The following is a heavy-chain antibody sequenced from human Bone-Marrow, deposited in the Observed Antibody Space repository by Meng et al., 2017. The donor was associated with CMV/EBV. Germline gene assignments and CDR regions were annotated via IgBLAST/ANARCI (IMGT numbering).Heavy chain of an antibody. CDR1: GFTFSGSA. CDR3: TRITGTPTDFDY. V-gene: IGHV3-73*01. J-gene: IGHJ4*02. Sequence: GGSLRLSCAASGFTFSGSAMHWVRQASGKGLEWVGRIRSKANSYATAYAASVKGRFTISRDDSKNTAYLQMNSLKTEDTAVYYCTRITGTPTDFDYWGQGTLDTVSS. D-gene: IGHD1-20*01. CDR2: IRSKANSYAT.